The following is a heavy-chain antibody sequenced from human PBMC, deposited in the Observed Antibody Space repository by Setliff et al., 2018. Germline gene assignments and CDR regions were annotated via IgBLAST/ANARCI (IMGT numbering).Heavy chain of an antibody. CDR2: ISGSGNKT. V-gene: IGHV3-23*01. Sequence: QPVGSLRLSCAASGFTFSSFAMSWFRQAPGKGLEWVASISGSGNKTFHADSVKGRFTISRDNSKNSLYLQMNSLRAEDTAIYYCVRALAYYYMDVWGKGATVTVSS. J-gene: IGHJ6*03. CDR3: VRALAYYYMDV. CDR1: GFTFSSFA.